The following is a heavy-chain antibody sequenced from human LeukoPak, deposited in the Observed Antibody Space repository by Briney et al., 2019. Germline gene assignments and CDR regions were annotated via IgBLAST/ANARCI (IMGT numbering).Heavy chain of an antibody. D-gene: IGHD3-9*01. V-gene: IGHV1-2*02. CDR2: INPNSGGT. Sequence: ASVKVSCKASGYTFTGYYMHWVRQAPGQGLEWMGWINPNSGGTNYAQKFQGRVTMTRDTSINTAYMELSRLRSDDTAVYYCARDEKGILTGYWNFDYWGQGTLVTVSS. CDR3: ARDEKGILTGYWNFDY. CDR1: GYTFTGYY. J-gene: IGHJ4*02.